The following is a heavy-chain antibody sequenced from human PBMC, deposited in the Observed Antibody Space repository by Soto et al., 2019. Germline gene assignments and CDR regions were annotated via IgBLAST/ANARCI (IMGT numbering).Heavy chain of an antibody. CDR2: ISWNSGSI. V-gene: IGHV3-9*01. D-gene: IGHD3-16*01. CDR1: GFTFNDYA. CDR3: AKDSLSGGGNYYYYMDV. J-gene: IGHJ6*03. Sequence: GGSLRLSCAASGFTFNDYAMHWVRQAPGKGLEWVSAISWNSGSIDYAESVKGRFTISRDNAKKSLYLQMGSLRAEDTALYFCAKDSLSGGGNYYYYMDVWGKGTTVTSP.